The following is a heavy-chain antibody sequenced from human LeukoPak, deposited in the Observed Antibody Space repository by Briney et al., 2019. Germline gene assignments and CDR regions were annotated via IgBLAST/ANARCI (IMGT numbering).Heavy chain of an antibody. CDR1: GGSISSGGYY. Sequence: PSETLPLTCTVSGGSISSGGYYWSWIRQHPGKGLEWIGYIYYSGSTYYNPSLKSRVTISVDTSKNQFSLKLSSVTAADTAVYYCARDRRGVNDYWGQGTLVTVSS. V-gene: IGHV4-31*03. CDR3: ARDRRGVNDY. CDR2: IYYSGST. J-gene: IGHJ4*02. D-gene: IGHD3-10*01.